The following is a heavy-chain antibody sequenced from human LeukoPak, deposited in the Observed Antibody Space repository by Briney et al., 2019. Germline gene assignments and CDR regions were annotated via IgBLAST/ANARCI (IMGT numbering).Heavy chain of an antibody. V-gene: IGHV4-59*01. J-gene: IGHJ4*02. CDR1: GGSISSYY. Sequence: SETLSFTCTVSGGSISSYYWSWIRQPPGKGLEWIGYIYYSGSTNYNPSLKSRVTISVDTSKNQFSLKLSSVTAADTAVYYCAREESRTVTGYSSSWPRTFGYWGQGTLVTVSS. D-gene: IGHD6-13*01. CDR3: AREESRTVTGYSSSWPRTFGY. CDR2: IYYSGST.